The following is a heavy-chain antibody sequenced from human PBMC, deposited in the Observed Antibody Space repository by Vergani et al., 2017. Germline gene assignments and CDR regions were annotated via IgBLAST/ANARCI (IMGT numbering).Heavy chain of an antibody. J-gene: IGHJ3*02. V-gene: IGHV3-33*01. CDR2: IWYDGSNK. CDR1: GFTFSSYG. CDR3: TTDQMREPDQDFTGAFDI. Sequence: QVQLVQSGGGVVQPGRSLRLSCAASGFTFSSYGMHWVRQAPGKGLEWVAVIWYDGSNKFYADSVKGRFTISRDNSKNTLYLQMNSLRAEDTAVYYCTTDQMREPDQDFTGAFDIWGQGTMVTVSS. D-gene: IGHD1-26*01.